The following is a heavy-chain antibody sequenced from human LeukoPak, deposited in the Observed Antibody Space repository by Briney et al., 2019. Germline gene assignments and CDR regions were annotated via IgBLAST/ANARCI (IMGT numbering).Heavy chain of an antibody. Sequence: GGSLRLSCAASGFTFCSYSMNWVRQAPGKGLEWVSSISSSSSYIYYADSVKGRFTISRDNAKNSLYLQMNSLRAEDTAVYYCASASSGWYRGSYWGQGTLVTVSS. V-gene: IGHV3-21*01. CDR2: ISSSSSYI. J-gene: IGHJ4*02. D-gene: IGHD6-19*01. CDR3: ASASSGWYRGSY. CDR1: GFTFCSYS.